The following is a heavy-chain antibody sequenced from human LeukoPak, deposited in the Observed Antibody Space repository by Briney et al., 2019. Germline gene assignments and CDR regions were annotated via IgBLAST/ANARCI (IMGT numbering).Heavy chain of an antibody. CDR1: GYTFTSYG. CDR3: ASTPRNLGNYYYYMDV. CDR2: ISAYSGNT. J-gene: IGHJ6*03. Sequence: ASVKVSCKASGYTFTSYGISWVRQAPGQGLEWMGWISAYSGNTNYAQKFQGRVTITADESTSTAYMELSSLRSEDTAVYYCASTPRNLGNYYYYMDVWGKGTTVTISS. D-gene: IGHD3-10*01. V-gene: IGHV1-18*01.